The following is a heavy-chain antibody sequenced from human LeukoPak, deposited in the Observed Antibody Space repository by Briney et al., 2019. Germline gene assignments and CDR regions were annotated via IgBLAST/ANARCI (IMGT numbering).Heavy chain of an antibody. CDR3: AKGPRQQLVTRFDN. J-gene: IGHJ4*02. Sequence: GGSLRLSCAASGFTFSMYWMSWVRQAPGKGLEWVANIKQDGSEKYSVDSVKGRFTISRDNANNSLYLQMNSLRAEDTAVYYCAKGPRQQLVTRFDNWGQGTLVTVSS. D-gene: IGHD6-13*01. CDR2: IKQDGSEK. CDR1: GFTFSMYW. V-gene: IGHV3-7*05.